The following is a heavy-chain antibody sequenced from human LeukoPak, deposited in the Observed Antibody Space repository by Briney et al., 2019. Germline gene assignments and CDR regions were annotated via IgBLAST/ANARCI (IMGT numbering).Heavy chain of an antibody. CDR2: IIPIFGTT. CDR3: ARDLLQYFDWLTMAGY. V-gene: IGHV1-69*13. D-gene: IGHD3-9*01. Sequence: ASVKVSCKASGDTFSSYAISWVRQAPGQGLEWVGGIIPIFGTTDYAQKFQGFVTITAAESTSTAYVELRSLRPDDTAVYYCARDLLQYFDWLTMAGYWGQGTLVSVSS. CDR1: GDTFSSYA. J-gene: IGHJ4*02.